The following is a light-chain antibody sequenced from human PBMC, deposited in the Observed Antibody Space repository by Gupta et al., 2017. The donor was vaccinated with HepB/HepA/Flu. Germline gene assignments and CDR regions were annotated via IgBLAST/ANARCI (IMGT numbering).Light chain of an antibody. J-gene: IGLJ3*02. V-gene: IGLV2-14*03. CDR1: SSVVDGYNH. CDR2: DVD. CDR3: SSYTGTSPGVV. Sequence: QSALTQPASVSGSPGQSITISCTGTSSVVDGYNHVSWYQQLPGEAPKLIMYDVDNRPSGISNRISGSKSDNSASLTISGLQAEDEASYYCSSYTGTSPGVVFGGGTKLTVL.